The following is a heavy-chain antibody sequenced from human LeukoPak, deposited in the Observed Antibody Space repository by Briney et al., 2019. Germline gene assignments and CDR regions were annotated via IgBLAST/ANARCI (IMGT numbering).Heavy chain of an antibody. D-gene: IGHD3-3*01. CDR1: GYTFTGYY. CDR3: ARGITIFGMVISY. CDR2: INPNSGGT. J-gene: IGHJ4*02. V-gene: IGHV1-2*02. Sequence: ASVKVSCKASGYTFTGYYMHWVRQAPGQGLEWMGWINPNSGGTNYEQKFQGRVTMTRDTSISTAYMELSRLRSDDTAVYYCARGITIFGMVISYWGQGTLVTVSS.